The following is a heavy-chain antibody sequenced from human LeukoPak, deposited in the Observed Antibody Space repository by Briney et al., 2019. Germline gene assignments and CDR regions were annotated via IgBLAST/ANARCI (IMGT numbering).Heavy chain of an antibody. V-gene: IGHV4-30-4*08. J-gene: IGHJ4*02. D-gene: IGHD5-12*01. Sequence: SQTLSLTCTVSGGSISSGGYYWNWIRQHPGKGLEWIGYIYYSGTTYYNPSLKSRVIISIDTSKNQFSLKLSSVTAADTAVYYCASGYETGYYFDYWGQGILVTVSS. CDR2: IYYSGTT. CDR3: ASGYETGYYFDY. CDR1: GGSISSGGYY.